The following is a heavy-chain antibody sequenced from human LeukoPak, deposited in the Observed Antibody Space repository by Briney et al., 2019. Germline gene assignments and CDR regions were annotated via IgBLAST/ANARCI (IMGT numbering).Heavy chain of an antibody. Sequence: ASVKVSCKASGYTFTGYYMHWVRQAPGQGLEWMGRINPNRGGTNYAQKFQGRVTMTRDTSISTAYMELSRLRSDDTAVYYCARDPYYDFWSGYYNWGQGTLVTVSS. V-gene: IGHV1-2*06. CDR1: GYTFTGYY. CDR2: INPNRGGT. CDR3: ARDPYYDFWSGYYN. J-gene: IGHJ4*02. D-gene: IGHD3-3*01.